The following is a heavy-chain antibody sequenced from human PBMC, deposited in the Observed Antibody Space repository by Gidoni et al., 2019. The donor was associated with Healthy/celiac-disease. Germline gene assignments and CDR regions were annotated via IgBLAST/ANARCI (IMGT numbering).Heavy chain of an antibody. J-gene: IGHJ4*02. CDR2: IYHSGST. D-gene: IGHD2-2*01. Sequence: QVQLQESGPGLVKPSRTLSLTCAVAGGSISSSNWWSWVRQPPGKGLEWFGEIYHSGSTNYNPSLKSRVTISVDKSKNQFSLKLSSVTAADTAVYYCASYCSSTSCYFDYWGQGTLVTVSS. V-gene: IGHV4-4*02. CDR3: ASYCSSTSCYFDY. CDR1: GGSISSSNW.